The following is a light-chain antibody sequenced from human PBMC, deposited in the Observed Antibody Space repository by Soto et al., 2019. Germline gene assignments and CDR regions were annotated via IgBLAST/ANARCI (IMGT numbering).Light chain of an antibody. V-gene: IGKV3-11*01. Sequence: EIVLTQSPATLSLSPGERATLSCRASQSVSSYLAWYQQKPGQAPRLLIYDASNRATGIPARFSGSGSGTDFTLIISSLEPEDFAVYYCQQRSNWLTCGGGTKVEIK. CDR2: DAS. J-gene: IGKJ4*01. CDR1: QSVSSY. CDR3: QQRSNWLT.